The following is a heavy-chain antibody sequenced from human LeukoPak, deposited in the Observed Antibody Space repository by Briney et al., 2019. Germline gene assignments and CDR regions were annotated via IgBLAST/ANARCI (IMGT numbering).Heavy chain of an antibody. Sequence: PGGSLRLSCAASGFTFSSYSMNWVRQAPGKGLEWVSSISSSSSYIYYADSVKGRFTISRDNAKNSLYLQMNSLRAEDTAVYYCARDYRDYDGSSDCWGQGTLVTVSS. D-gene: IGHD5-12*01. J-gene: IGHJ4*02. CDR2: ISSSSSYI. CDR1: GFTFSSYS. V-gene: IGHV3-21*01. CDR3: ARDYRDYDGSSDC.